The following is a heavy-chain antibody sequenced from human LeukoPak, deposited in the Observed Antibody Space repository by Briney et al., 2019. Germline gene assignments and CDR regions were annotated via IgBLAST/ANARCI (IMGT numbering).Heavy chain of an antibody. CDR1: GFTFSNYL. CDR3: ARVRGGSYMDV. V-gene: IGHV3-48*04. Sequence: GGSLRLSCAASGFTFSNYLMNWVRQAPGMGLEWVSYISGGSTTISYADSVRGRFTISRDNAKNSLFLQMSSLRAEDTAVYYCARVRGGSYMDVWGKGTTVTVSS. CDR2: ISGGSTTI. D-gene: IGHD3-10*01. J-gene: IGHJ6*03.